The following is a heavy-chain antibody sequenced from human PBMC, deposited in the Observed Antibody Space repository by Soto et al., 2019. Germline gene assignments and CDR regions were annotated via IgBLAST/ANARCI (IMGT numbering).Heavy chain of an antibody. CDR2: LSGSGGNT. Sequence: EVQLLESGGTLVQPGGSLRLSCAASGFNFSDYAMSWVRQAPGKGLEWVSTLSGSGGNTYYADSVKGCLTMSRDNSKKTLFLQMNSLRAEDTAVYYCAKGHMTSIFRVDTLFDYWGQGTLVTVSS. J-gene: IGHJ4*02. V-gene: IGHV3-23*01. CDR1: GFNFSDYA. CDR3: AKGHMTSIFRVDTLFDY. D-gene: IGHD3-3*01.